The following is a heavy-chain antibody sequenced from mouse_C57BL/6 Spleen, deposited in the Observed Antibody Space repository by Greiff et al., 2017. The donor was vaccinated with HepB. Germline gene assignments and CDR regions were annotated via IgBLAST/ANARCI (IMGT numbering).Heavy chain of an antibody. V-gene: IGHV3-6*01. D-gene: IGHD2-4*01. CDR3: ALYDDDERFAY. J-gene: IGHJ3*01. Sequence: VQLKESGPGLVKPSQSLSLSCSVTGYSITSGYYWNWLRQFPGDKLEWMGYISYDGSNNYNQALKNRISITRDTSKNQFILQLNSVTTEDTATYVCALYDDDERFAYWGQGTLVTVSA. CDR2: ISYDGSN. CDR1: GYSITSGYY.